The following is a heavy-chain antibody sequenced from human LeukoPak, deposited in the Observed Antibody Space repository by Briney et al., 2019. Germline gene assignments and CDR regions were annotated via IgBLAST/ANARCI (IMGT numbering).Heavy chain of an antibody. CDR3: ARATTVVTSRWFDP. D-gene: IGHD4-23*01. CDR2: IYPGDSDA. CDR1: GYTFTSYW. Sequence: GESLKISCKGSGYTFTSYWIGWVRQMPGKGLEWMGIIYPGDSDARYSPSFQGQVTISADKPINTAYLQWSSLRASDTAMYYCARATTVVTSRWFDPWGQGTLVTVSS. J-gene: IGHJ5*02. V-gene: IGHV5-51*04.